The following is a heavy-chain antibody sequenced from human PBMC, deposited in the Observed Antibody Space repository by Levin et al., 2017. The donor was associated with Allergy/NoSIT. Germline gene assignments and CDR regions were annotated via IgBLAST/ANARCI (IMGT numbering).Heavy chain of an antibody. J-gene: IGHJ3*02. CDR1: GGSISSYY. V-gene: IGHV4-59*01. CDR3: ARDLGNAFDI. Sequence: MPSETLSLTCTVSGGSISSYYWSWIRQPPGKGLEWIGYIYYSGSTNYNPSLKSRVTISVDTSKNQFSLKLSSVTAADTAVYYCARDLGNAFDIWGQGTMVTVSS. CDR2: IYYSGST.